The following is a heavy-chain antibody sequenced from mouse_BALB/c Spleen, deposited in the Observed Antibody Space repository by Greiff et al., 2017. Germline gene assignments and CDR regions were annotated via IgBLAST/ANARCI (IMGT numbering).Heavy chain of an antibody. CDR3: ARFWGNYGCFAY. CDR1: GYTFTSYV. J-gene: IGHJ3*01. D-gene: IGHD2-1*01. Sequence: VQLQQSGPELVKPGASVKMSCKASGYTFTSYVISWVKQRTGQGLEWIGEIYPGSGSTYYNEKFKGKATLTADRSSNTAYMQLSSLTSEDSAVYFCARFWGNYGCFAYWGQGTLVTVAA. CDR2: IYPGSGST. V-gene: IGHV1-81*01.